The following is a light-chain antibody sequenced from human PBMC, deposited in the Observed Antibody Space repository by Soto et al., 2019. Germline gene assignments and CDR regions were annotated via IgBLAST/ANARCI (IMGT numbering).Light chain of an antibody. Sequence: IQMTQSPSSLSAPVGDRVTITCRASQSISSYLNWYQQKPGKAPKLLIYAASSLQSGVPSRFSGSGSGTDFTLTISSLQPEDFATYYCQQSYSTPQAFGQGTKVDIK. CDR3: QQSYSTPQA. CDR2: AAS. V-gene: IGKV1-39*01. J-gene: IGKJ1*01. CDR1: QSISSY.